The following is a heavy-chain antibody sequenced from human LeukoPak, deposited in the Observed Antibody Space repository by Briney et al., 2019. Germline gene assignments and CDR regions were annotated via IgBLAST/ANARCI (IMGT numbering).Heavy chain of an antibody. J-gene: IGHJ5*02. CDR3: ARAVSGSDCWFDP. CDR1: GGFMSGHY. CDR2: IFSSGST. Sequence: SETLSLTCNVSGGFMSGHYWTWIRQPPGKGLEWIGCIFSSGSTNYNPSLKSRVTISVDTSKNQFSLSLRSVTAADTAVYYCARAVSGSDCWFDPWGQGTLVTVSS. V-gene: IGHV4-59*11. D-gene: IGHD5-12*01.